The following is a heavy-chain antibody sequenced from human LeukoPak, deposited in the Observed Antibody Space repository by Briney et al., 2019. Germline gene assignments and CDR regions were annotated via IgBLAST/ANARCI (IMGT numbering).Heavy chain of an antibody. CDR1: GFTVSSNY. D-gene: IGHD2-21*02. V-gene: IGHV3-66*01. Sequence: GGSLRLSCAASGFTVSSNYMSRVRQAPGKGLEWVSVIYSGGSTYYADSVKGRFTISRDNSKNTLYLQMNSLRAEDTAVYYCASIVVVTTVFMDVWGQGTTVTVSS. CDR2: IYSGGST. CDR3: ASIVVVTTVFMDV. J-gene: IGHJ6*02.